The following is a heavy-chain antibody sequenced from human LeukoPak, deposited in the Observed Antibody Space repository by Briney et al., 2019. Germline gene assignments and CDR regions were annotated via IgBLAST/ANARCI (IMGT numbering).Heavy chain of an antibody. CDR1: GFTFSSYA. Sequence: PGGSLRLSCAASGFTFSSYAMSWVRQAPGKGLEWVSAISGSGGSTYYADSVKGRFTISRDNSKDTLYLQMNSLRAEDTAVYYCAKDKEAARCYFDYWGQGALVTVSS. CDR2: ISGSGGST. D-gene: IGHD6-6*01. J-gene: IGHJ4*02. V-gene: IGHV3-23*01. CDR3: AKDKEAARCYFDY.